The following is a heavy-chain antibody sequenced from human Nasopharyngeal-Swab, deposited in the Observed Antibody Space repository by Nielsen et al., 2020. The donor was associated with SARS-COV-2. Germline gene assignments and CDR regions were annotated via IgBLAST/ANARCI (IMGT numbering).Heavy chain of an antibody. V-gene: IGHV3-7*01. CDR3: ARGGSSFPFDY. J-gene: IGHJ4*02. CDR1: GFTFSKFY. Sequence: GESLKLSCAASGFTFSKFYMSCVRQAAGKGLEWLANIKQDGSGSYYVDSVKGRFTISRDDANNSLYLQMNSLRAGDTGVYYCARGGSSFPFDYWGPGTLATVSS. CDR2: IKQDGSGS. D-gene: IGHD6-13*01.